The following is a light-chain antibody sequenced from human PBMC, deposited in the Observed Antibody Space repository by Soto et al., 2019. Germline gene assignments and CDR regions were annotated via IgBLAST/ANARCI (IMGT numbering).Light chain of an antibody. CDR1: QSVSSS. J-gene: IGKJ1*01. CDR2: DSS. CDR3: QQYYNWPPTWT. Sequence: IVMTQSSAALSVSPGESTALSCRASQSVSSSVAWYQQKPGQAPRLLIYDSSSRATGVPARFSGSGSGTEFSLAISSLQSEDFAVYYCQQYYNWPPTWTFGQGTKVDIK. V-gene: IGKV3-15*01.